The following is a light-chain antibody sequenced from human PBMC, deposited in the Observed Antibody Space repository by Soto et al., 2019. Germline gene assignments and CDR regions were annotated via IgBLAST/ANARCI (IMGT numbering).Light chain of an antibody. CDR2: WAS. J-gene: IGKJ5*01. Sequence: DIVMTHSQDSLAVSLGERATINCNSSQSVLYSSNNKKYLAWYQQKPGQPPKLLIYWASTRESGVPDRFSGSGSGTEFTLTISSLKSEDFAVYYCQQYTNWHTNTFGHGTRLEIK. V-gene: IGKV4-1*01. CDR3: QQYTNWHTNT. CDR1: QSVLYSSNNKKY.